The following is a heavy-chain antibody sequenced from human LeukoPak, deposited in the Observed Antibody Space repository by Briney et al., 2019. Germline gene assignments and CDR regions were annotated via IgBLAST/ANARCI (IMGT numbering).Heavy chain of an antibody. J-gene: IGHJ4*02. CDR3: AREERVGPTYYLDA. Sequence: PGGSLRLSCAASGFAFRTYAMHWVRQAPGKGLEWLAVITYDGKVQHYTDSVKGQFTVSRDNSKKTVYLQMISLRPEDTAFYYCAREERVGPTYYLDAWGRGTLVTVSS. V-gene: IGHV3-30*04. D-gene: IGHD1-26*01. CDR2: ITYDGKVQ. CDR1: GFAFRTYA.